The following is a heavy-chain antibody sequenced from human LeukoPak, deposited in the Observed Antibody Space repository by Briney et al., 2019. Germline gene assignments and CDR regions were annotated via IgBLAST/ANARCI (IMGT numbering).Heavy chain of an antibody. Sequence: RASVKVSCKTSGYTFTGYYIHWVRQAPGQGLEWVGWINPNSGEANYAQKFQGRVTMTRDTSITTAYMELSRLRSDDTAVYYCASADSTAGGSLLYYFDYWGQGTLVSVSP. D-gene: IGHD6-13*01. CDR3: ASADSTAGGSLLYYFDY. CDR1: GYTFTGYY. J-gene: IGHJ4*02. V-gene: IGHV1-2*02. CDR2: INPNSGEA.